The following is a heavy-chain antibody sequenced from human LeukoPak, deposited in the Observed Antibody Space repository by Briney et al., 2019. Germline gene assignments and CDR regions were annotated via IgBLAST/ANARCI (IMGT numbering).Heavy chain of an antibody. V-gene: IGHV1-8*01. CDR3: ARSNSKTYYDFWSGYYLDY. CDR2: MNPNSGNT. Sequence: ASVKVSCKASGYTFTSYDINWVRQATGQGLEWMGWMNPNSGNTGYAQKFQGRVTMTRNTSISTAYMELSSLRSEDTAVYYCARSNSKTYYDFWSGYYLDYWGQGTLVTVSS. CDR1: GYTFTSYD. J-gene: IGHJ4*02. D-gene: IGHD3-3*01.